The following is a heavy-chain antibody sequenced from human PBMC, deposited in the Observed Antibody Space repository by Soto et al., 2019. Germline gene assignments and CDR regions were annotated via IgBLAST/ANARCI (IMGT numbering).Heavy chain of an antibody. CDR1: GGSFSGYC. V-gene: IGHV4-34*01. CDR3: ARVSPYDSSGYYRAEYFQH. Sequence: SETLSLTCAVYGGSFSGYCWSWIRQPPGKGLEWIGEINHSGSTNYNPSLKSRVTISVDTSKNQFSLKLSSVTAADTAVYYCARVSPYDSSGYYRAEYFQHWGQGTLVTAPQ. J-gene: IGHJ1*01. CDR2: INHSGST. D-gene: IGHD3-22*01.